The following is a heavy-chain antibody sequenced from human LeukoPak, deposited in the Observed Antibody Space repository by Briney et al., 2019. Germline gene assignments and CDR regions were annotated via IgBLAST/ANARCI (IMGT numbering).Heavy chain of an antibody. CDR1: GFTFSSYA. CDR2: ISYDGSNK. J-gene: IGHJ4*02. Sequence: PGGSLRLSCAASGFTFSSYAMHWVRQAPGKGLEWVAVISYDGSNKYYADSVKGRFTISRDNSKNTLYLQMNSLRAEDTAVYYCARAPEGLDTAGYFDYWGQGTLVTVSS. D-gene: IGHD5-18*01. CDR3: ARAPEGLDTAGYFDY. V-gene: IGHV3-30*04.